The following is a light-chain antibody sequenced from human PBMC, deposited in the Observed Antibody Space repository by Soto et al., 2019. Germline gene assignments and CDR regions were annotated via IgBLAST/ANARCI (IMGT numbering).Light chain of an antibody. Sequence: EIVLTQSPGTVSLSPGERATLSFRASQSVSSSYLAWYQQKPGQAPRLLIYGASSRATGIPDRFSGSGSGTDFTLTISRLEPEDFAVYYCQQYGSSSWTFGQGTKVDIK. CDR3: QQYGSSSWT. CDR1: QSVSSSY. CDR2: GAS. J-gene: IGKJ1*01. V-gene: IGKV3-20*01.